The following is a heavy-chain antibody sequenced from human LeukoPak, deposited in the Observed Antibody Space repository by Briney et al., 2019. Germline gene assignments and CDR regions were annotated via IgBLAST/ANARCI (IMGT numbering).Heavy chain of an antibody. V-gene: IGHV1-18*01. CDR3: ARERAFWGAVSREYYFDY. CDR1: GYTFTTYG. Sequence: GASVKVSCKASGYTFTTYGISWARQAPGQGLEWLGRISVYNGNTNYAQKFQGRVTMTRDTSISTAYMELSRLRSDDTAVYYCARERAFWGAVSREYYFDYWGQGTLVTVSS. J-gene: IGHJ4*02. CDR2: ISVYNGNT. D-gene: IGHD6-19*01.